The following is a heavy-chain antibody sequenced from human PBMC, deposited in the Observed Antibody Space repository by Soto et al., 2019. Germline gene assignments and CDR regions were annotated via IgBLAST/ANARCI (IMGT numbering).Heavy chain of an antibody. D-gene: IGHD3-22*01. CDR2: IYYGGST. Sequence: AVSGGSISSGDYSWNWIRQPPGKGLEWIGYIYYGGSTYYNPSLQSRVTMSVDRSRNQFSLKLNSVTAADTAVYYCARVRREYDNSGPVDYWGQGTLVTVSS. J-gene: IGHJ4*02. CDR3: ARVRREYDNSGPVDY. CDR1: GGSISSGDYS. V-gene: IGHV4-30-2*01.